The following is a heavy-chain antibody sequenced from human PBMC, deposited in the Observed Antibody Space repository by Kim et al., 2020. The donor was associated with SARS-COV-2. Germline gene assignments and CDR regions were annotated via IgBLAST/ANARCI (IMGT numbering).Heavy chain of an antibody. D-gene: IGHD2-15*01. Sequence: KFQGRVTIAADESTSTAYMELSSLRSEDTAVYYCARGLLGSCSGGSCSDYWGQGTLVTVSS. CDR3: ARGLLGSCSGGSCSDY. V-gene: IGHV1-69*01. J-gene: IGHJ4*02.